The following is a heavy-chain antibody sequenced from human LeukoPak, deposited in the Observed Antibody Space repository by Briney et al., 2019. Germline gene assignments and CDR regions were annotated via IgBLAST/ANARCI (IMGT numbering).Heavy chain of an antibody. CDR1: GFTFSSYS. J-gene: IGHJ4*02. D-gene: IGHD6-13*01. V-gene: IGHV3-48*01. CDR2: ISSSSSTI. Sequence: GGSLRLSCAASGFTFSSYSMNWVRQAPGKGLEWVSYISSSSSTIYYADSVKGRFTISRDNAKNSLYLQMNSLRAEDTAVYYCARDASSSWSHWGQGTLVTVSS. CDR3: ARDASSSWSH.